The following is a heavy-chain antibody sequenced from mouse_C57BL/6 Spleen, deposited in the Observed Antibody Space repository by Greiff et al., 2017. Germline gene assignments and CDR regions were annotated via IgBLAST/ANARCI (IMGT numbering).Heavy chain of an antibody. CDR3: AKGDWDWAWFAY. D-gene: IGHD4-1*01. J-gene: IGHJ3*01. Sequence: EVQLQQSGPELVKPGASVKIPCKASGYTFTDYNMDWVQQSHGKSLEWIGDINPNNGGTFYNQKFKGKATLTVDKASSTAYMELRSLSSEDTAGYYWAKGDWDWAWFAYWGQGTLVTVSA. V-gene: IGHV1-18*01. CDR1: GYTFTDYN. CDR2: INPNNGGT.